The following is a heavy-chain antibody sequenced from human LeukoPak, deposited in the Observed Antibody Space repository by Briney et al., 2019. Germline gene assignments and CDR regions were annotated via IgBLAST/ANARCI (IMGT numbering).Heavy chain of an antibody. D-gene: IGHD6-19*01. CDR2: ISSSGSTT. V-gene: IGHV3-48*04. J-gene: IGHJ4*02. Sequence: GGSLRLSCAASGFTFSSYTMNWVRQAPRKGLEWVSYISSSGSTTYYADSVKGRFTISRDNAKNSLYLQMNSLRAEDTAVYYCACSGYSSGWYVSEPYFDYWGQGTLVTVSS. CDR1: GFTFSSYT. CDR3: ACSGYSSGWYVSEPYFDY.